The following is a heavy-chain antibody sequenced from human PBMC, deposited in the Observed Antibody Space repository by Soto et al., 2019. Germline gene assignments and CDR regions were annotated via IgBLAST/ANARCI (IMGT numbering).Heavy chain of an antibody. CDR2: INSDASST. D-gene: IGHD1-26*01. J-gene: IGHJ6*02. CDR1: GFTFNIYW. V-gene: IGHV3-74*01. CDR3: ARGVRRRSYPYYYFSMDV. Sequence: EVQLVESGGGLVQPGGSLRLSCAASGFTFNIYWMHWVRLAPGKGLVCVSRINSDASSTNYADSVKGLFTISRDNDKNTLYLQMNSLRVEDTAVYYCARGVRRRSYPYYYFSMDVWGQGTTVTVSS.